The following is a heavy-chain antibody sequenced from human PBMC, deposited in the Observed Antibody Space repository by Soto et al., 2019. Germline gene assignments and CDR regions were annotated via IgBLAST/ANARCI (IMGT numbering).Heavy chain of an antibody. CDR1: GFTFSTYA. V-gene: IGHV3-23*01. J-gene: IGHJ4*02. Sequence: EVQLLESGGGLAQPGGSLRLSCAASGFTFSTYAMSWVRQAAGKGLXXXXXXSDSGSTYYADSVKGRFTISRDNSXXXXXXXXXXXXXXXXXXXXXXXXXXXXXXXXXXXXXXFDYWGQGTLVTVSS. CDR3: XXXXXXXXXXXXXXXXXFDY. CDR2: XSDSGST.